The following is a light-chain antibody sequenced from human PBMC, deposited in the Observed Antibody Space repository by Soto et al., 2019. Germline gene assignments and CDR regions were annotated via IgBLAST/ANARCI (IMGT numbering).Light chain of an antibody. CDR3: QHYYSYPYT. V-gene: IGKV1-5*03. Sequence: DIQMTQSPSTLSASVGDRVTITCRASQSISDWLAWYQQKPGKAPNLLIYKASSVEIGVPSRFSGSESVTEFTLTISSLQPDDFATYYCQHYYSYPYTFGQGTKLEIK. J-gene: IGKJ2*01. CDR1: QSISDW. CDR2: KAS.